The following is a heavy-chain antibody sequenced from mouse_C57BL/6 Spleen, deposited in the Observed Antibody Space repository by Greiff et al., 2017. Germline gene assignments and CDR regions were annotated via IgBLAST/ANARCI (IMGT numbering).Heavy chain of an antibody. J-gene: IGHJ4*01. CDR3: ARSAVVAHYAMDD. V-gene: IGHV5-17*01. D-gene: IGHD1-1*01. CDR1: GFTFSDYG. Sequence: EVMLVESGGGLVKPGGSLKLSCAASGFTFSDYGMHWVRQAPEKGLEWVAYISSGSSTIYYADTVKGRFTISRDKAKSTLFLHMTSLRSEDTAMYYCARSAVVAHYAMDDWGQGTTVTVSS. CDR2: ISSGSSTI.